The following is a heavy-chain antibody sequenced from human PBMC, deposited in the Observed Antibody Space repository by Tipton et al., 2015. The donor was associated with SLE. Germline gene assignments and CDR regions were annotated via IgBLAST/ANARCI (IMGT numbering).Heavy chain of an antibody. V-gene: IGHV4-34*12. CDR2: IIHSGVT. Sequence: TLSLTCAVYGESFSGYFWSWIRQPPGKGLEWIGEIIHSGVTNYNPSLKSRVTLSLDTSKNQFSLKLVSVTAADTAVYYCARLTGSEYFQHWGQGTLVTVSS. D-gene: IGHD2-15*01. CDR1: GESFSGYF. CDR3: ARLTGSEYFQH. J-gene: IGHJ1*01.